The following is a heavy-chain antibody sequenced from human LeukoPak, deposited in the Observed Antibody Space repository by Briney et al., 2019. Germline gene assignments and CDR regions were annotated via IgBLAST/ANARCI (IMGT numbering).Heavy chain of an antibody. CDR3: ASVGGYYYYMDV. CDR1: GGSISSSSYY. J-gene: IGHJ6*03. Sequence: SETLSLTCTVSGGSISSSSYYWGWIRQPPGKGLEWIGSTYYSGSTYYNPSLKSRVTISVDTSENQFSLKLSSVTAADTAVYYCASVGGYYYYMDVWGKGTTVTVSS. D-gene: IGHD3-16*01. V-gene: IGHV4-39*01. CDR2: TYYSGST.